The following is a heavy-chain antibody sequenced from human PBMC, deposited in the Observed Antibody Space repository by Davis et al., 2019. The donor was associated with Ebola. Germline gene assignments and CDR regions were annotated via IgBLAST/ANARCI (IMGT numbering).Heavy chain of an antibody. CDR2: IYYSGST. D-gene: IGHD6-6*01. J-gene: IGHJ6*04. Sequence: SETLSLTCTVSGGSVSSGSYYRSWIRQPPGKGLEWIGYIYYSGSTNYNPSLKSRVTMSVDTSKNQFSLKLSSVTAADTAVYYCARARARPYYYYGMDVWGKGTTVTVSS. CDR3: ARARARPYYYYGMDV. CDR1: GGSVSSGSYY. V-gene: IGHV4-61*01.